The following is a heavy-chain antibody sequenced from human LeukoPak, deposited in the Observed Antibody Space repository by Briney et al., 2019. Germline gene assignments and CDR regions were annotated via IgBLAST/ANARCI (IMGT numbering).Heavy chain of an antibody. J-gene: IGHJ4*02. V-gene: IGHV3-20*04. CDR1: GFTFDDYA. D-gene: IGHD6-13*01. CDR2: INWNGGST. Sequence: GGSLRLSCAASGFTFDDYAMSWVRQAPGKGLEWVSVINWNGGSTGHADSVKGRFTISRDNAKKSLYLQMNSLRVEDTALYYCARGLAAAGTPYWGQGTLVTVSS. CDR3: ARGLAAAGTPY.